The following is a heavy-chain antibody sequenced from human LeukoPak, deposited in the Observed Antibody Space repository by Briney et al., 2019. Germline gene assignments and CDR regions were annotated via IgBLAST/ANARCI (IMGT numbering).Heavy chain of an antibody. J-gene: IGHJ6*02. CDR1: GGSFSGYY. Sequence: SETLSLTCAVYGGSFSGYYWNWIRQPPGKGLEWIGEINHSGSTNYNPSLKSRVTISVDTSKNQFSLELSSVTAADTAVYYCARMSSSWADFGYYYGMDVWGQGTTVTVSS. V-gene: IGHV4-34*01. CDR2: INHSGST. D-gene: IGHD6-13*01. CDR3: ARMSSSWADFGYYYGMDV.